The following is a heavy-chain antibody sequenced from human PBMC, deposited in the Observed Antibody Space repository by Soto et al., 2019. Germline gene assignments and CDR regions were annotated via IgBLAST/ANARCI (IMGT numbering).Heavy chain of an antibody. D-gene: IGHD4-4*01. V-gene: IGHV5-51*01. CDR3: ARHLETPVTTRGRLYYYGMDV. J-gene: IGHJ6*02. Sequence: GESLKISCKASGYSFTSYWIGWVRQMPGRGLEWMGIVFPGDSDTRYSPSFQGQVTISADKSINTAYLQWTRLKASDTAMYFRARHLETPVTTRGRLYYYGMDVWGQGTTVTVSS. CDR2: VFPGDSDT. CDR1: GYSFTSYW.